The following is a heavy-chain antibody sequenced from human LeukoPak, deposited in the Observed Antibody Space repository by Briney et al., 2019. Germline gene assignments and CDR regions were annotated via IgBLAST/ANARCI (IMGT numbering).Heavy chain of an antibody. CDR1: GFTFSSYS. CDR3: AADYYDFWSGYKHNWFDP. D-gene: IGHD3-3*01. CDR2: IYYSGST. V-gene: IGHV4-39*07. J-gene: IGHJ5*02. Sequence: GSLRLSCAASGFTFSSYSMNWVRQAPGKGLEWIGSIYYSGSTYYNPSLKSRVTISVDTSKNQFSLKLSSVTAADTAVYYCAADYYDFWSGYKHNWFDPWGQGTLVTVSS.